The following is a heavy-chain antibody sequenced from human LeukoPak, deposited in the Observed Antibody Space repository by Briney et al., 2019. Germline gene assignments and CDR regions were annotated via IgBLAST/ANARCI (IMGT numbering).Heavy chain of an antibody. J-gene: IGHJ4*02. CDR3: ARGYSLTGGYFDY. Sequence: GGSLRLSCAASGFTFSSYAMHWVRQAPGKGLEWVAVISYDGSNKYYADSVKGRFTISRDNSKNTLYLQMNSLRAEDTAVYYCARGYSLTGGYFDYWGQGTLVTVSS. CDR2: ISYDGSNK. V-gene: IGHV3-30-3*01. D-gene: IGHD4-11*01. CDR1: GFTFSSYA.